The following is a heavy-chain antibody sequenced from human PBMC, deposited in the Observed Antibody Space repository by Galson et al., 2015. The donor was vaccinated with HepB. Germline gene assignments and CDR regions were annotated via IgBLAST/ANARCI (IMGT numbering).Heavy chain of an antibody. J-gene: IGHJ3*02. CDR3: ARDLLRGMTTVHLDAFDI. V-gene: IGHV1-18*01. D-gene: IGHD4-17*01. Sequence: SVKVSCKASGYTFTSYGISWVRQAPGQGLEWMGWISAYNGNTNYAQKLQGRVTMTTDTSTSTAYMELRSLRSDDTAVYYCARDLLRGMTTVHLDAFDIWGQGTMVTVSS. CDR2: ISAYNGNT. CDR1: GYTFTSYG.